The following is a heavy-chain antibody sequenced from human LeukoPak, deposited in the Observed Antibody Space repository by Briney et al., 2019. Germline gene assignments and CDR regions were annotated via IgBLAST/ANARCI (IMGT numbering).Heavy chain of an antibody. CDR3: ATGTEMDRGVIINGHLDY. D-gene: IGHD3-10*01. V-gene: IGHV3-7*01. CDR1: GFTFSTYW. J-gene: IGHJ4*02. CDR2: INQYGNEK. Sequence: GGSLRLSCAASGFTFSTYWMNWVRQAPGKGLEWVANINQYGNEKYYVDSVKGRFTISRDNGKNSLYLEMNSLRAEDTAVYYCATGTEMDRGVIINGHLDYWGQGTLATASS.